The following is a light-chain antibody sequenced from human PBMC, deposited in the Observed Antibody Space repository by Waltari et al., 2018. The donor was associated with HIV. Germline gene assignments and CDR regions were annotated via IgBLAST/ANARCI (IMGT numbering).Light chain of an antibody. CDR1: SSDFDLHHF. Sequence: SALTQPASVSGSPGPSVTISCTGTSSDFDLHHFLSWYQQHPGRAPQLIIFGVNYRPSGISSRFSASKSGDTASLTISGLQSGDEADYYCTTYTATDSLLIGSGTKLTVL. V-gene: IGLV2-14*01. J-gene: IGLJ2*01. CDR2: GVN. CDR3: TTYTATDSLL.